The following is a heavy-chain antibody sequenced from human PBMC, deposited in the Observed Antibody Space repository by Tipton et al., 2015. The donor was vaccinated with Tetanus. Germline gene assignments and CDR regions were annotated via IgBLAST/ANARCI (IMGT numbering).Heavy chain of an antibody. CDR3: AKDTNPGSYYGWGGLDY. V-gene: IGHV4-59*01. CDR2: ISGSGTT. CDR1: GGSFSDFY. Sequence: TLSLTCAVSGGSFSDFYWSWIRQPPGKGLEWLAYISGSGTTNSNYFLKSRITMTQDTSRNQFSLKLTSVTAADTAVYYCAKDTNPGSYYGWGGLDYWGQGTLVTVSS. J-gene: IGHJ4*02. D-gene: IGHD1-26*01.